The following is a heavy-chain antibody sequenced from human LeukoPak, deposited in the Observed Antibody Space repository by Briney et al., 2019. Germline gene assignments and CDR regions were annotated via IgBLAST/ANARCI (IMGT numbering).Heavy chain of an antibody. D-gene: IGHD3-16*02. J-gene: IGHJ4*02. CDR2: IYTSGST. CDR1: GGSISSGSYY. Sequence: SGTLSLTCTVSGGSISSGSYYWSWVRQPAGKGLEWLGRIYTSGSTNYNPSLKSRVTISVDTSKNQFSLKLSSVTAADTAVYYCARDIDYFDYWGQGTLVTVSS. CDR3: ARDIDYFDY. V-gene: IGHV4-61*02.